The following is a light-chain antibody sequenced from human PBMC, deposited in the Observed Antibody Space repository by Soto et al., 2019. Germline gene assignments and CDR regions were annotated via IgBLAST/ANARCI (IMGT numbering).Light chain of an antibody. CDR1: SGHSSYA. V-gene: IGLV4-69*01. CDR2: VNSDGSH. Sequence: QPVLTQSPSASASLGASVKLTCTLSSGHSSYAIAWHQQQPEKGPRFLMKVNSDGSHKKGDGIPDRFSGSSSGAERYLTISSLQSEDEVDYYCQTWGTGIRVFGGGTKLTVL. CDR3: QTWGTGIRV. J-gene: IGLJ3*02.